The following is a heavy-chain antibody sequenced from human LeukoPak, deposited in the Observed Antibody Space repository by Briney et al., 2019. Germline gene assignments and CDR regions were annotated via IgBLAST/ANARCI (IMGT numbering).Heavy chain of an antibody. Sequence: SVKVSCKTSGGTFNNSAISWVRQPPGPGLEWLGGIMPLFGTAGYAQKFQGRVTITKDESTRTVYLELTSLTSDDTAVYYCARDVHGDYGSGWFDPWGQGTLVSVSS. CDR3: ARDVHGDYGSGWFDP. J-gene: IGHJ5*02. D-gene: IGHD4-17*01. CDR1: GGTFNNSA. CDR2: IMPLFGTA. V-gene: IGHV1-69*05.